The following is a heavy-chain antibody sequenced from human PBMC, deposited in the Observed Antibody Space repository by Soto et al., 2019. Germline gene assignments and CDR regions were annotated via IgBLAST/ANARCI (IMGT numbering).Heavy chain of an antibody. Sequence: SETLSLTCTVSGGSISSSSYYWGWIRQPPGKGLEWIGSIYYRGSTYYNPSLKSRVTISVDTSKNHFSLKLSSVTAADTTVYYCASLSGYCSSTSCYDVLEIYMDVWGKGTTVTVSS. V-gene: IGHV4-39*01. D-gene: IGHD2-2*01. J-gene: IGHJ6*03. CDR3: ASLSGYCSSTSCYDVLEIYMDV. CDR1: GGSISSSSYY. CDR2: IYYRGST.